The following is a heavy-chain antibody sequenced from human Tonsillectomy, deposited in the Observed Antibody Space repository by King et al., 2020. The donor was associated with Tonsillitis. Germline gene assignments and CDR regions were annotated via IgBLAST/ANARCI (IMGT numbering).Heavy chain of an antibody. D-gene: IGHD3-22*01. Sequence: QLQESGPGLVKPSETLSLTCTVSGGSISTYYWSWIRQPPGKGLEWIGYIYYSGSTKYRPSLKSRVTISVDTSKNQFSLKLGSVIAADTAVYYCARGKYYYDSSGYYLFDSWGQGTLVTVSS. V-gene: IGHV4-59*01. CDR1: GGSISTYY. J-gene: IGHJ4*02. CDR3: ARGKYYYDSSGYYLFDS. CDR2: IYYSGST.